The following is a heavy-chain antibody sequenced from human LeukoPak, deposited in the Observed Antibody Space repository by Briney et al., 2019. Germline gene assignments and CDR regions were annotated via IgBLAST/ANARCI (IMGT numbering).Heavy chain of an antibody. D-gene: IGHD1-7*01. CDR2: MNPNSANT. J-gene: IGHJ6*03. CDR3: ARAGVNYAHYYYMDV. CDR1: GYTFTSYG. V-gene: IGHV1-8*01. Sequence: GASVKVSCKASGYTFTSYGIDWVRQAPGQGLEWMGWMNPNSANTGYAQKFQGRVTMTRNTSISTVYMELSSLTSEDTAIYYCARAGVNYAHYYYMDVWGKGTTVTVS.